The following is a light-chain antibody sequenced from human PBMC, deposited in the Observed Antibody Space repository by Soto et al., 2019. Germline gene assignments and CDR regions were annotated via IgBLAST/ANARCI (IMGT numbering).Light chain of an antibody. CDR2: SVS. Sequence: ETVLTQSPDTLSLSPGERATLSCRATQTVSSTYLAWYQQKPGQAPRLLIYSVSSRATGIPDRFSGSGSGTDFYLTISRLEAEDFAVYYCQQYGPSPSMYTFGQGTKLEIK. CDR1: QTVSSTY. CDR3: QQYGPSPSMYT. V-gene: IGKV3-20*01. J-gene: IGKJ2*01.